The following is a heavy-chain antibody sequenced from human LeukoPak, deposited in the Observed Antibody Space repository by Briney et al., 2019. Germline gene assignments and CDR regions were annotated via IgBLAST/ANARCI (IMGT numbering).Heavy chain of an antibody. CDR1: EFTFSSYW. V-gene: IGHV3-7*01. CDR3: ARVFGAGYSDY. D-gene: IGHD4/OR15-4a*01. CDR2: IKQDGSEK. J-gene: IGHJ4*02. Sequence: GGSLRLSCAASEFTFSSYWMSWVRQAPGKGLEWVASIKQDGSEKYYVDSVKGRVTISRDNAKNSLYLQMNNLRAEDTAVYYCARVFGAGYSDYWGQGTLVTVSS.